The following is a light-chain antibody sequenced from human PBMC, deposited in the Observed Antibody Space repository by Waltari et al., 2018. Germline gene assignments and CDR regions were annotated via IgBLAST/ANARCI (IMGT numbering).Light chain of an antibody. CDR1: QSGCSSS. Sequence: EMVLTQSPVTASSSPRARLTCSCRASQSGCSSSLAWYQQKPGQAPRLVIYRASRRATGIADRFSGSGSGTDFSLTISRLEPEDFAVYYCQQHVTLPATFGLGTKVEIK. V-gene: IGKV3-20*01. J-gene: IGKJ1*01. CDR3: QQHVTLPAT. CDR2: RAS.